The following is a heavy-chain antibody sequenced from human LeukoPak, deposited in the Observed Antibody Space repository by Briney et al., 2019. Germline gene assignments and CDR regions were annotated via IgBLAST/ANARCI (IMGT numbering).Heavy chain of an antibody. CDR3: ARDGSYFDV. J-gene: IGHJ4*02. CDR1: GDFVSTSSAA. CDR2: TYYRSKWYN. V-gene: IGHV6-1*01. Sequence: SQTLSLICAISGDFVSTSSAAWNWIRQSPSRGLEWLGRTYYRSKWYNDFALSVKRRIIINPDTSKNQFSLQLNSVTPEDTAVYYCARDGSYFDVWGQGILVTVSS.